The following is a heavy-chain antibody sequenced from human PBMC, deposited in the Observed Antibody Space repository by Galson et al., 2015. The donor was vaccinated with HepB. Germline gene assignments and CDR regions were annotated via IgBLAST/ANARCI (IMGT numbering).Heavy chain of an antibody. CDR1: GFIFSSYW. CDR2: IKQDGSEK. V-gene: IGHV3-7*01. Sequence: SLRLSCAASGFIFSSYWMSWVRQAPGKEPEWVANIKQDGSEKYYVDSVKGRFTISRDNAKNSLFLQMDSLRAEDTAMYYCVRDPAFSFDYWGQGTLVSVSS. J-gene: IGHJ4*02. CDR3: VRDPAFSFDY. D-gene: IGHD2/OR15-2a*01.